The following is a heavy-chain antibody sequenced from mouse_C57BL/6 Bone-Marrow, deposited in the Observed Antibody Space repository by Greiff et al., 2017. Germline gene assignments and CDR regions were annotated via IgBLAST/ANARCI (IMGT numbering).Heavy chain of an antibody. D-gene: IGHD1-1*01. CDR2: IYPRSGNT. V-gene: IGHV1-81*01. J-gene: IGHJ3*01. Sequence: QVQLKESGAELARPGASVKLSCKASGYTFTSYGISWVKQRTGQGLEWIGEIYPRSGNTYYNEKFKCKATLTADKSTSTAYMELRRLTSEESAVYFCARGSHYGSSSWFAYWGQGTLVTVSA. CDR1: GYTFTSYG. CDR3: ARGSHYGSSSWFAY.